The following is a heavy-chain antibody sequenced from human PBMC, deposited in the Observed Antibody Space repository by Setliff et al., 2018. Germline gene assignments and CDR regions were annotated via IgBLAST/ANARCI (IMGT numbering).Heavy chain of an antibody. V-gene: IGHV3-33*03. CDR2: IWYDGTYK. CDR3: VPGIATAGKVS. D-gene: IGHD6-13*01. J-gene: IGHJ5*02. CDR1: GFSFNHHA. Sequence: SLRLSCATSGFSFNHHAMHWARQAPGKGLEWVAEIWYDGTYKFYADSVKGRFTISRDNAKNSLYLQMNSLRAEDTAVYYCVPGIATAGKVSWGQGTLVTVSS.